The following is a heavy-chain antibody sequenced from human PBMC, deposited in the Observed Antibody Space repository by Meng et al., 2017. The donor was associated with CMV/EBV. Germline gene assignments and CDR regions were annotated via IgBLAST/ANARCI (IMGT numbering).Heavy chain of an antibody. CDR3: ASARDEFWSGFDY. J-gene: IGHJ4*02. V-gene: IGHV3-30*04. CDR2: ISYDGDNK. CDR1: RFTFSRYS. D-gene: IGHD3-3*01. Sequence: GESLKIPCAAPRFTFSRYSMHWVRQAPGKGLEWVAVISYDGDNKHYADSVKGRFTVSRDNAKNTLYLQMNSLGTEDTAIYHCASARDEFWSGFDYWGQGTLVTVSS.